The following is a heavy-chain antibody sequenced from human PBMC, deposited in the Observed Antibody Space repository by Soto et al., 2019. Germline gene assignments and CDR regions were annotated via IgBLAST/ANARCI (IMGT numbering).Heavy chain of an antibody. CDR3: ARDGAVAYGLDV. Sequence: QVQLVESGGGVVQPGRSLRLSCAASGFAFRNYDTHWVRQAPGKGLEWVAFITYDGSSKYYADSVKGRFTISRDTSKNKVFLQMSSLRVEDMALDYCARDGAVAYGLDVWGQGTTVTVSS. CDR1: GFAFRNYD. CDR2: ITYDGSSK. V-gene: IGHV3-33*01. J-gene: IGHJ6*02.